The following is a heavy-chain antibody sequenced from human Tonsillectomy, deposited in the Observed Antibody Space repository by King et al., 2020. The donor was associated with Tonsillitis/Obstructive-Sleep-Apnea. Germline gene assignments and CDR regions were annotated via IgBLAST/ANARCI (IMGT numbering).Heavy chain of an antibody. Sequence: VQLQESGPGLVKPSETLSLTCTVSGGSISSYYWSWLRQPPGKGLEWIGYIYYSGSSKYNPSLKSRVTFSVDTSKNQFSLKLSSVTAADTAVYYCAREALDAFDIWGQGTMVTVSS. V-gene: IGHV4-59*01. CDR2: IYYSGSS. J-gene: IGHJ3*02. CDR3: AREALDAFDI. CDR1: GGSISSYY.